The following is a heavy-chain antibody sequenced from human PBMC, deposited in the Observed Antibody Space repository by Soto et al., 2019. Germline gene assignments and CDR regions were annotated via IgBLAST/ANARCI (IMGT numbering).Heavy chain of an antibody. D-gene: IGHD5-12*01. CDR1: GGSISSGGYY. CDR2: IYYSGST. CDR3: ARGGYSGYDQY. J-gene: IGHJ4*02. Sequence: QVQLQESGPGLVKPSQTLSLTCTVSGGSISSGGYYWSWIRQHPGKGLEWIGYIYYSGSTYYNPSLKSRVTISVDTSKNQFSLKLSSVTDEDTAVYYCARGGYSGYDQYWGQGTLVTVSS. V-gene: IGHV4-31*03.